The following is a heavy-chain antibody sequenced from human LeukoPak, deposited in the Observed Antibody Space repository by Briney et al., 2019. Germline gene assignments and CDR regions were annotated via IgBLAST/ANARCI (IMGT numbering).Heavy chain of an antibody. J-gene: IGHJ3*02. CDR1: GFTFLTYA. CDR3: AKAGRSGWYPGWPFDI. Sequence: PGGSLRLSCAASGFTFLTYAMSWVRQAPGKGLQWVSVIRDGGASTYYADSVKGRFTISRDNSKNTLYLQMNSLRAEDTAVYYCAKAGRSGWYPGWPFDIWGQGTMVTVSS. D-gene: IGHD6-19*01. CDR2: IRDGGAST. V-gene: IGHV3-23*01.